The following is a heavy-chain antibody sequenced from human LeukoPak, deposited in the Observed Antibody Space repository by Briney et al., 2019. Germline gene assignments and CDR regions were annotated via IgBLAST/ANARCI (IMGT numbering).Heavy chain of an antibody. V-gene: IGHV3-23*01. CDR1: GFTFSSYA. Sequence: PGGSLRLSCAASGFTFSSYAMSWVRQAPGKGLEWVSAISGSGGSTYYADSVKGRFTISRDNSKNTLYLQMNSLRAEDTAVYYCAKGIERTYYYGSSGYPFDYWGQGTLVTVSS. D-gene: IGHD3-22*01. CDR2: ISGSGGST. CDR3: AKGIERTYYYGSSGYPFDY. J-gene: IGHJ4*02.